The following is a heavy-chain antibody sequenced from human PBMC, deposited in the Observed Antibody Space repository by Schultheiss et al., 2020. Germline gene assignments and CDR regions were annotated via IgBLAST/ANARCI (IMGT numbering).Heavy chain of an antibody. J-gene: IGHJ4*02. CDR3: AKAYNPSDVVVADTFDY. D-gene: IGHD2-15*01. CDR2: ISWNSGSI. Sequence: GGSLRLSCAASGFTFDDYAMHWVRQAPGKGLEWVSGISWNSGSIGYAGSVKGRFTISRDNAKNSLYLQMNSLRAEDTALYYCAKAYNPSDVVVADTFDYWGQGTLVTVSS. CDR1: GFTFDDYA. V-gene: IGHV3-9*01.